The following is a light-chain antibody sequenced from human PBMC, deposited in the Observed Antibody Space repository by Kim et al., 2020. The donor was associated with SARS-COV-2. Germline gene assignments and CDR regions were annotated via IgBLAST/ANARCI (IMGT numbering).Light chain of an antibody. CDR2: EDH. V-gene: IGLV6-57*01. J-gene: IGLJ3*02. CDR3: QSYDDNIWV. CDR1: SGSIVSDF. Sequence: GKTVIISCTRSSGSIVSDFVQWFQQRPGSSPTTVIYEDHKRPSGVPDRFSGSVDSSSNSASLTISGLRAEDEADHYCQSYDDNIWVFGGGTQLTVL.